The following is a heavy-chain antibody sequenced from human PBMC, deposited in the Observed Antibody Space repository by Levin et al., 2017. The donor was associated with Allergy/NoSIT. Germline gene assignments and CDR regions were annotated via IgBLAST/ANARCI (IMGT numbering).Heavy chain of an antibody. V-gene: IGHV3-21*01. CDR1: GFTFSSYS. J-gene: IGHJ5*02. CDR2: ISSSSSYI. D-gene: IGHD3-3*01. CDR3: ARDRTVGLEWFSWFDP. Sequence: NPGGSLRLSCAASGFTFSSYSMNWVRQAPGKGLEWVSSISSSSSYIYYADSVKGRFTISRDNAKNSLYLQMNSLRAEDTAVYYCARDRTVGLEWFSWFDPWGQGTLVTVSS.